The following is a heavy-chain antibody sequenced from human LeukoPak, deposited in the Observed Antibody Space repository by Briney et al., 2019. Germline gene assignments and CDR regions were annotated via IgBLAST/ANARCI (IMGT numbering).Heavy chain of an antibody. J-gene: IGHJ4*02. CDR3: ARDLDSHYYDSGFDY. Sequence: GASAKVSCKISGSTLTYLSLHWVRQAPGKGLEWMGGFDPEDGEVIYAQKFQGRVTMTEDTSTDTAYMELSSLRSEDTAVYYCARDLDSHYYDSGFDYWGQGTLVTVSS. D-gene: IGHD3-22*01. V-gene: IGHV1-24*01. CDR1: GSTLTYLS. CDR2: FDPEDGEV.